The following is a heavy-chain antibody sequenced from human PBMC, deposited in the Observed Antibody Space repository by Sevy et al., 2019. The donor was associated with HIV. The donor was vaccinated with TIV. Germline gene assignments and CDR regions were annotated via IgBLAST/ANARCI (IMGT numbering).Heavy chain of an antibody. CDR1: GFTFNFHG. Sequence: GGSLRLSCAASGFTFNFHGMHWVRQAPGKGLEWVAFIWHDGSNKYMADSVKGRFTISRDNSKNTVYLQMNRLRTEDTAVYYCAKGLHYGSGSYYGGTDYWGQGTLVTVSS. J-gene: IGHJ4*02. V-gene: IGHV3-30*02. D-gene: IGHD3-10*01. CDR3: AKGLHYGSGSYYGGTDY. CDR2: IWHDGSNK.